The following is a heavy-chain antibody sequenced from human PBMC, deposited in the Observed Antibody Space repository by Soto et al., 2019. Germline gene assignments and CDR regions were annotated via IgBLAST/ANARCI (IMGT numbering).Heavy chain of an antibody. V-gene: IGHV1-2*04. CDR2: INPNSGGT. CDR1: GYTFTGYY. Sequence: ASVKDSCKASGYTFTGYYMHWVRQAPGQGLEWMGWINPNSGGTNYAQKFQGWVTMTRDTSISTAYMELSRLRSDDTAVYYCARDGYYDILTGYYPGPGPLDYYYGMDVWGQGTTVTVSS. D-gene: IGHD3-9*01. CDR3: ARDGYYDILTGYYPGPGPLDYYYGMDV. J-gene: IGHJ6*02.